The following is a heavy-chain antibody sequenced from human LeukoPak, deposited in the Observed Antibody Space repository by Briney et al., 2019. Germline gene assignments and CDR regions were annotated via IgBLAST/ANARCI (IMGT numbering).Heavy chain of an antibody. J-gene: IGHJ5*02. CDR2: INPSGGST. CDR1: GYTFTSYY. D-gene: IGHD6-13*01. Sequence: GASVKVSCKASGYTFTSYYMHWVRQAPGQGLERMGIINPSGGSTSYAQKFQGRVTMTRDTSTSTVYMELSSLRSEDTAVYYCARDPIAAAGKGWFDPWGQGTLVTVSS. CDR3: ARDPIAAAGKGWFDP. V-gene: IGHV1-46*01.